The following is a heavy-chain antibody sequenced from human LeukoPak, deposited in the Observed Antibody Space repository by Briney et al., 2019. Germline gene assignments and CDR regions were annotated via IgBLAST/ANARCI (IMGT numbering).Heavy chain of an antibody. CDR2: ISSSSSYT. CDR1: GFTFSDYY. D-gene: IGHD1-7*01. Sequence: GGSLRLSCAASGFTFSDYYMSWIRQAPGKGLEWVSYISSSSSYTNYADSVKGRFTISRDNAKNSLYLQMNSLRAEDTAVYYCARWGVLELVFDYWGQGTLVTVSS. V-gene: IGHV3-11*06. J-gene: IGHJ4*02. CDR3: ARWGVLELVFDY.